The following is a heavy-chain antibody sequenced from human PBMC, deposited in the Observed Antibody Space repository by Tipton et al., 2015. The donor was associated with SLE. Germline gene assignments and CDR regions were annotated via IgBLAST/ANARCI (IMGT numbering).Heavy chain of an antibody. Sequence: TLSLTCAVSGGSMSSGGYSWSWIRQAPGKGLEWIGYIFHTGSTYYNPSLSSRVTMSVDTSKNQFSLKLSSVTAADTAVYYCARLLVYDFWSGYPQYYYYYMDVWGKGTTVTVSS. D-gene: IGHD3-3*01. J-gene: IGHJ6*03. CDR1: GGSMSSGGYS. CDR3: ARLLVYDFWSGYPQYYYYYMDV. V-gene: IGHV4-30-2*01. CDR2: IFHTGST.